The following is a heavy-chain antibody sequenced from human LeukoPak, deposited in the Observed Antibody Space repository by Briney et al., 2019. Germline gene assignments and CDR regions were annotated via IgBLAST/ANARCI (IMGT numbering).Heavy chain of an antibody. D-gene: IGHD1-26*01. V-gene: IGHV4-59*01. CDR3: AREEDGGTYY. J-gene: IGHJ4*02. CDR1: GGSISGLY. Sequence: SETLSLTCTVSGGSISGLYWSWIRQPPGKGLEWIGYIYYSGSTKYNYNPSLKNRVTISLDTSKNQFSLKLRSVTAADTAVYYCAREEDGGTYYRGQGNLVTVSS. CDR2: IYYSGSTKY.